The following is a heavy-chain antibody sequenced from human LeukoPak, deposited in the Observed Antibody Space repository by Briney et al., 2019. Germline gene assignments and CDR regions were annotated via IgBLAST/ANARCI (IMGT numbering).Heavy chain of an antibody. CDR1: GFTFRDYY. CDR3: ANLIVVVPAASPQSDY. V-gene: IGHV3-66*02. CDR2: IYSAGTT. D-gene: IGHD2-2*01. Sequence: GGSLRLSCLASGFTFRDYYMTWVRQAPGKGLEWVSIIYSAGTTYYADSVKGRFTISRDNSKNTLYLQMNSLRAEDTAVYYCANLIVVVPAASPQSDYWGQGTLVTVSS. J-gene: IGHJ4*02.